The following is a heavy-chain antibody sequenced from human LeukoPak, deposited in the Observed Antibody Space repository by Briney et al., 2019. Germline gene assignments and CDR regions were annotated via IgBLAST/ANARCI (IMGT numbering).Heavy chain of an antibody. CDR3: ARTNTVYGDFDY. D-gene: IGHD2/OR15-2a*01. Sequence: GGSLRLSCAASGLTVTDNYFSWVRQAPGKGLVWVSVIFPDGRTYHADSVKGRFTISRDRPKNTLLLQMNSLRADDTALYHCARTNTVYGDFDYWGQGILVTVSS. CDR2: IFPDGRT. CDR1: GLTVTDNY. V-gene: IGHV3-53*01. J-gene: IGHJ4*02.